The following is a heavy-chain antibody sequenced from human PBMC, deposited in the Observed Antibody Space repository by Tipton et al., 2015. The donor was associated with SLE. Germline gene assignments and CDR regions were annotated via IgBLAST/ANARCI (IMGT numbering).Heavy chain of an antibody. V-gene: IGHV4-61*09. D-gene: IGHD6-6*01. Sequence: TLSLTCTVSGASISSGSYFWSWIRQPAGKGLEWVGHIHTSGRTNYNPSLKSRVTMSADTSKNQFSLQLSSVTAADTAVYYCARDSSDTSSGRMHWFFEVWGRGSLVTVSS. CDR3: ARDSSDTSSGRMHWFFEV. CDR1: GASISSGSYF. CDR2: IHTSGRT. J-gene: IGHJ2*01.